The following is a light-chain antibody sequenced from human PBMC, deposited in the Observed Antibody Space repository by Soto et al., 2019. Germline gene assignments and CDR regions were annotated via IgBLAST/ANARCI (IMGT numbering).Light chain of an antibody. CDR1: SSDVGAYNS. Sequence: QSALTQPASVSGSPGQSITISCTGTSSDVGAYNSVSWFQQHPGKAPQLIIYEVSNRPSGVSDRFSASKSGNTASLTISGLQPEDETDYYCSSDTSTSAGVFGGGTKVTVL. V-gene: IGLV2-14*01. CDR2: EVS. CDR3: SSDTSTSAGV. J-gene: IGLJ2*01.